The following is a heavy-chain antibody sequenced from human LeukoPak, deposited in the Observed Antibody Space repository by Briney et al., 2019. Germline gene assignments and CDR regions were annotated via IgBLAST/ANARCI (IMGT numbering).Heavy chain of an antibody. J-gene: IGHJ4*02. CDR2: IKQDGSER. Sequence: GGSLRLSCAASGFTFSIYWMSWVRQAPGKGLEWVANIKQDGSERYYVDSVKGRFTLSRDNAKNSLYLQMNSLRAEDTAVYYCARDRWSYDPQGGFDCWGRGTLVTVSS. CDR1: GFTFSIYW. D-gene: IGHD3-22*01. CDR3: ARDRWSYDPQGGFDC. V-gene: IGHV3-7*03.